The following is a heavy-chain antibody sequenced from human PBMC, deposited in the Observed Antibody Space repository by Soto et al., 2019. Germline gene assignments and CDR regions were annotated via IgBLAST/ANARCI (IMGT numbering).Heavy chain of an antibody. CDR1: GGSISSGDYY. CDR2: IYYSGST. CDR3: ARAYCGGDCYSYYASNWFDP. V-gene: IGHV4-30-4*01. D-gene: IGHD2-21*02. Sequence: SETLSLTCTVSGGSISSGDYYWSWIRQPPGKGLEWIGYIYYSGSTYYNPSLKSRVTISVDTSKNQFSLKLSSVTAADTAVYYCARAYCGGDCYSYYASNWFDPWGQGTLVTVSS. J-gene: IGHJ5*02.